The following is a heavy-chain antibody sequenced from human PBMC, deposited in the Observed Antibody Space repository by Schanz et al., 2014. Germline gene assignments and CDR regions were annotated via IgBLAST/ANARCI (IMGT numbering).Heavy chain of an antibody. CDR1: GFTFSTYY. J-gene: IGHJ6*03. Sequence: EGQLVESGGGLVKPGGSLRLSCAASGFTFSTYYMNWVPQAPGKGLKWVSSISSSSSYISYADSVKGRFTISRDNAKNSLYLQMNSLRAEYTAVYYCARPSDSSWYMDVWGKGTTVTVSS. CDR3: ARPSDSSWYMDV. CDR2: ISSSSSYI. V-gene: IGHV3-21*02. D-gene: IGHD2-21*02.